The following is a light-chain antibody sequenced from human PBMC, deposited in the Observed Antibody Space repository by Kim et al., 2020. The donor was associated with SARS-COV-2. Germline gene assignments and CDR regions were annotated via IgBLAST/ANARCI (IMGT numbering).Light chain of an antibody. V-gene: IGLV3-21*01. CDR1: NIGGNS. J-gene: IGLJ3*02. Sequence: SYELTQPPSVSVAPGKTATITCGGDNIGGNSVHWYQQKPGQAPVLVIYYDDDRPSGIPARFSGSNSGNTATLTISRAEAGDEADYYCQVWDSTSDHVVFGGGTQLTVL. CDR3: QVWDSTSDHVV. CDR2: YDD.